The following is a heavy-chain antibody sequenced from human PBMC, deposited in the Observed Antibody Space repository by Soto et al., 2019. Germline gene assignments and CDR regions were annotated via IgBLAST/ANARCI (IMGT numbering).Heavy chain of an antibody. CDR3: AREWGITMVRGVITSYYYGMDV. CDR2: ISAYNGNT. J-gene: IGHJ6*02. D-gene: IGHD3-10*01. CDR1: GYTFTSYG. Sequence: QVQLVQSGAEVKKPGASVKVSCKASGYTFTSYGISWVRQAPGQGLEWMGWISAYNGNTNYAQKLQGRVTMTTDTSTSTAYMELRSLRSDDTAVYYYAREWGITMVRGVITSYYYGMDVWGQGTTVTVSS. V-gene: IGHV1-18*01.